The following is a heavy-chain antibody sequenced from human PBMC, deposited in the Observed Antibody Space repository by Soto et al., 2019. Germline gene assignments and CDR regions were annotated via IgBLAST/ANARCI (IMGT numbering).Heavy chain of an antibody. CDR2: IIPMFGTA. D-gene: IGHD2-15*01. CDR1: GGTFSRDA. J-gene: IGHJ5*02. CDR3: GRGVVVVAASQLGWFDP. V-gene: IGHV1-69*01. Sequence: QVQLVQSGAEVKKPGSSVKVSCKASGGTFSRDAISWVRQAPGQGLEWMGGIIPMFGTAKYVQKFQGRLTMTADESTTTAYMELRSLRSDDTAVYYCGRGVVVVAASQLGWFDPWGQGTLVTVSS.